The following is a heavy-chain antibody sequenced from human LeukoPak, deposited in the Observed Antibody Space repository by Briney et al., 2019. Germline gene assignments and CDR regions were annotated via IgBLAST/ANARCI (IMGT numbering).Heavy chain of an antibody. J-gene: IGHJ4*02. V-gene: IGHV4-59*01. CDR3: ARGGSPFCISPSCQGAFDS. Sequence: PSETLSLTCTVSGGSISSYYWSWVRQSPGKGLEWIGYIHSSGSPNYNPSLKSRLTISVDTSKSHFSRNLSSVTAADTAVYYCARGGSPFCISPSCQGAFDSWGQGTLVTVSS. D-gene: IGHD2-2*01. CDR1: GGSISSYY. CDR2: IHSSGSP.